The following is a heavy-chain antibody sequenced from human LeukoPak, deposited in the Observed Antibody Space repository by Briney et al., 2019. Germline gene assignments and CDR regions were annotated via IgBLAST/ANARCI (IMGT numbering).Heavy chain of an antibody. CDR2: ISGYNGNA. J-gene: IGHJ3*02. CDR1: GYTFTSYG. V-gene: IGHV1-18*01. CDR3: ARDRSPDFWSGDYRDAFDI. Sequence: ASVKVSCKASGYTFTSYGISWVRQAPGQGLEWMGWISGYNGNANSAQKLQGRVSMTTDTSTSTAYMELRSLRSDDTAVYYCARDRSPDFWSGDYRDAFDIWGQGTMVTVSS. D-gene: IGHD3-3*01.